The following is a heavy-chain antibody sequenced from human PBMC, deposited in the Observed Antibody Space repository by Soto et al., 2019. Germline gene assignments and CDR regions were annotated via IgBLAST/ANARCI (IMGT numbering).Heavy chain of an antibody. J-gene: IGHJ5*02. V-gene: IGHV3-21*01. CDR2: ISSSGSYI. CDR1: GFIFSSYS. Sequence: GGSLRLSCAASGFTSGFIFSSYSMNWVRQAPGKGPEWVASISSSGSYIFNADSMKGRFTISRDNAKNSLYLQMNSLRAEDTAVYYCARGDWFDPWGQGTLVTVSS. CDR3: ARGDWFDP.